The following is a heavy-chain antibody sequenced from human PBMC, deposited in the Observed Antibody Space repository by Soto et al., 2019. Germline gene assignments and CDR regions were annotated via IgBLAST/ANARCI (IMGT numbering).Heavy chain of an antibody. D-gene: IGHD6-13*01. CDR1: GGSISSSNW. V-gene: IGHV4-4*02. J-gene: IGHJ4*02. CDR3: ARVLGSSWSLIHQHLKYYFDY. CDR2: IYHSGST. Sequence: SETLSLTCAVSGGSISSSNWWSWVRQPPGKGLEWIGEIYHSGSTNYNPSLKSRVTISVDKSKNQFSLKLSSVTAADTAVYYCARVLGSSWSLIHQHLKYYFDYWGQGTLVTVSS.